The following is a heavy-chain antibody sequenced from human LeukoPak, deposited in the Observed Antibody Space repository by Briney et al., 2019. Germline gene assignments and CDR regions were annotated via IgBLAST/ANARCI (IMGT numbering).Heavy chain of an antibody. CDR2: IWYDGSNK. D-gene: IGHD3-22*01. CDR1: GFTFSSYG. V-gene: IGHV3-33*01. Sequence: GRSLRLSCAASGFTFSSYGMHWVRQAPGKGLEWVAVIWYDGSNKYYADSVKGRFTISRDNSKNTLYLQMNSLRAEDTAVYYCARGSMYYYDSSGYYPYWGQRTLVTVSS. CDR3: ARGSMYYYDSSGYYPY. J-gene: IGHJ4*02.